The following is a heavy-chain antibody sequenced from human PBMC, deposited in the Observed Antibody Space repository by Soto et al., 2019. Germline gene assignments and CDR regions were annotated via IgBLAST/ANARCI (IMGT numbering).Heavy chain of an antibody. D-gene: IGHD2-15*01. CDR2: INEDGSGT. V-gene: IGHV3-7*05. Sequence: EVQLVESGGGLVQPGGSLRLSCAASGFTFNNYYMVWVRQAPGRGLEWVANINEDGSGTYYVDSVKGRFTISRDNAKSSVYLQINSLGAEYTDTYYCGRGFGGTHWGQGSLVTVSS. CDR3: GRGFGGTH. J-gene: IGHJ4*02. CDR1: GFTFNNYY.